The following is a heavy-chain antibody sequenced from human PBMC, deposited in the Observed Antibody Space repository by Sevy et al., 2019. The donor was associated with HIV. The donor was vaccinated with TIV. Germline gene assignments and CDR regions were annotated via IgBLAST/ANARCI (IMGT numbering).Heavy chain of an antibody. J-gene: IGHJ6*02. CDR1: GFTFGDYA. CDR2: IRSKAYGGTT. CDR3: TREPNPAVGQQYYDFWSGLRSGYYYGMDV. V-gene: IGHV3-49*04. Sequence: GGSLRLSCTASGFTFGDYAMSWVRQAPGKGLEWVGFIRSKAYGGTTEYAASVKGRFTISRDDSKSIAYLQMNSLKTEDKAVYYCTREPNPAVGQQYYDFWSGLRSGYYYGMDVWGQGTTVTVSS. D-gene: IGHD3-3*01.